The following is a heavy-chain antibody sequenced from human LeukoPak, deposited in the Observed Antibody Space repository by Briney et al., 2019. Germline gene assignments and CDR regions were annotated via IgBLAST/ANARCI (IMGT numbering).Heavy chain of an antibody. Sequence: PSETLSLTCTVSGGSISSYYWSWIRQPAGKGLEWIGRIYTSGSTDYNPSLKSRVTMSVDTSKNQFSLKLNSVTAADTAVHYCARFRDYKEAFDIWGQGTMVNVSS. V-gene: IGHV4-4*07. CDR3: ARFRDYKEAFDI. J-gene: IGHJ3*02. D-gene: IGHD3-10*01. CDR1: GGSISSYY. CDR2: IYTSGST.